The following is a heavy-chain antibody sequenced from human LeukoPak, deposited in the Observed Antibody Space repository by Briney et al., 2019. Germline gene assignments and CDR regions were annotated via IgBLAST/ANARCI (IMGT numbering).Heavy chain of an antibody. D-gene: IGHD6-13*01. CDR3: ASDKGYSNNYFDY. V-gene: IGHV4-39*02. CDR2: IYYSGST. CDR1: GGSISTTGYY. Sequence: PSETLSLTCTVSGGSISTTGYYWAWIRQPPGKGLRWIASIYYSGSTYHNSSLKSRVTISVDTSKNQFSLKLSSMTAADTAVYYCASDKGYSNNYFDYWGQGTLVTVSS. J-gene: IGHJ4*02.